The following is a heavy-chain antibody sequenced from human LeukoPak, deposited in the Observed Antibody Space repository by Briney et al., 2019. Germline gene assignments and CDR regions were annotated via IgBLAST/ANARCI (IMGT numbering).Heavy chain of an antibody. J-gene: IGHJ6*04. V-gene: IGHV3-11*04. CDR1: GFTFSDYN. Sequence: GGSLRLSCAASGFTFSDYNMRWIRQAPGKGLEWVSSISRSGSTKYYADSVKGRFTISRDNAKNSLFLQMNSLRAEDTAVYYCAELGITMIGGVWGKGTTVTISS. CDR3: AELGITMIGGV. CDR2: ISRSGSTK. D-gene: IGHD3-10*02.